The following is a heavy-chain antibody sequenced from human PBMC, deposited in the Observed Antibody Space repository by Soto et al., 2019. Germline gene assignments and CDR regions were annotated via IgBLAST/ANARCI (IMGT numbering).Heavy chain of an antibody. CDR1: GFTFSSYW. CDR2: IKQDGSEK. J-gene: IGHJ4*02. Sequence: GGSLRLSCAASGFTFSSYWMSWVRQAPGKGLEWVANIKQDGSEKYYVDSVRGRFTVSRDNSENTVDLQMNSLRAEDTALYYCARGDFDSWGQGPLVTVSS. V-gene: IGHV3-7*03. D-gene: IGHD3-16*01. CDR3: ARGDFDS.